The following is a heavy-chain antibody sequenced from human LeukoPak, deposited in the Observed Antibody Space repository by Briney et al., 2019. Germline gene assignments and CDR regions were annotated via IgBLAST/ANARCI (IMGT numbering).Heavy chain of an antibody. J-gene: IGHJ3*01. V-gene: IGHV5-51*01. CDR2: IYPGDSGP. CDR1: GYSFTSYC. Sequence: EESLKISCKVSGYSFTSYCIGWVRQMPGKGLEWVGIIYPGDSGPTYSPSFQGQVTISVDKSINTAYLQWSSLQASDTAMYYCGMSGDRVPLQDDVFDVWGQGTMVTVST. D-gene: IGHD1-26*01. CDR3: GMSGDRVPLQDDVFDV.